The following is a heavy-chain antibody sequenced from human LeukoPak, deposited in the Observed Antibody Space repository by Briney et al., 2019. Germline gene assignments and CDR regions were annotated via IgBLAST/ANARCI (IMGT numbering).Heavy chain of an antibody. CDR3: ARDPYSSSAFDY. V-gene: IGHV3-21*01. Sequence: GGSLRLSCAASGFTFSAYSMNWVRQAPGKGLEWVSSISSTSNHIYYADSVKGRFTISRDNAKNSLYLQMNSLRAEDTAVYYCARDPYSSSAFDYWGQGILVTVSS. CDR1: GFTFSAYS. CDR2: ISSTSNHI. D-gene: IGHD6-6*01. J-gene: IGHJ4*02.